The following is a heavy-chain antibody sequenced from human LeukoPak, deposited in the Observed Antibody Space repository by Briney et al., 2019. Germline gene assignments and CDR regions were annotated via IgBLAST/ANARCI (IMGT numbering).Heavy chain of an antibody. V-gene: IGHV3-23*01. J-gene: IGHJ4*02. Sequence: GGSLRLSCAASGFIFGNYAMSWVRQAPGKGLEGVSAISGSGGSTYYADSVRGRFTISRDNSKNTLYLQMNSLRAEDTAVYYCAKAYGSGSYYHFDYWGQGTLVTVSS. CDR1: GFIFGNYA. CDR3: AKAYGSGSYYHFDY. CDR2: ISGSGGST. D-gene: IGHD3-10*01.